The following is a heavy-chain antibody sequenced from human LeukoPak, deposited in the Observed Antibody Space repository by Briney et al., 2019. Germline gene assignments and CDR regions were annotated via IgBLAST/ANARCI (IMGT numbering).Heavy chain of an antibody. CDR3: AKLMCGIRCSSSRGWFDP. V-gene: IGHV3-20*04. CDR1: GFTFDDYG. Sequence: RPGGSLRLSCAASGFTFDDYGMSWVRQAPGKGLEWVSLIYSGGSTYYADSVKGRFTISRDNAKSTLYLQMNSLRAEDTAVYYCAKLMCGIRCSSSRGWFDPWGQGTLVTVSS. J-gene: IGHJ5*02. CDR2: IYSGGST. D-gene: IGHD2-2*01.